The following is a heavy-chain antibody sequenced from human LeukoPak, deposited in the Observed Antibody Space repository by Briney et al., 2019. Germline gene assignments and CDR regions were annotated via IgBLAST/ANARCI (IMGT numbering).Heavy chain of an antibody. Sequence: PGGSLRLSCAASGFTFSSYEMNWVRQAPGKGLEWVSYISSSGSTIYYADSVKGRFTISRDNAKNSLYLQMNSLRAEDTAVYYCARKYSSGWDYWGQGTLVTVSS. CDR1: GFTFSSYE. CDR3: ARKYSSGWDY. D-gene: IGHD6-19*01. V-gene: IGHV3-48*03. CDR2: ISSSGSTI. J-gene: IGHJ4*02.